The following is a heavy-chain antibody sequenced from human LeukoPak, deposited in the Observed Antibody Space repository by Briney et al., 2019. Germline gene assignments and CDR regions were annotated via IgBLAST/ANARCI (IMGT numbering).Heavy chain of an antibody. Sequence: PGGSLRLSCAASGLTFSVYGMHWVRQAPGKGLEWVAVISYDGSNKYYADSVKGRFTVSRDNSKNTLYLQVNSLRVEDTAVYYCAKVRWDNSGWYYSDSWGQGTLVTVSS. CDR2: ISYDGSNK. CDR1: GLTFSVYG. J-gene: IGHJ4*02. D-gene: IGHD6-19*01. V-gene: IGHV3-30*18. CDR3: AKVRWDNSGWYYSDS.